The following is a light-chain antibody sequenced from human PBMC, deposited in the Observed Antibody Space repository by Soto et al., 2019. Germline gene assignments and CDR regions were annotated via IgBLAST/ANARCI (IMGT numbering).Light chain of an antibody. Sequence: NFMLTQPHSVSESPGKTVTISCTRSSSSIASNYVQWYQQRPGSAPTTVIYEDNQRPSGVPDRFSGSIDSSSNSASLTISGLKTEDEADYYCQSYDSSKEVFGGGTKLTVL. J-gene: IGLJ3*02. CDR1: SSSIASNY. CDR2: EDN. CDR3: QSYDSSKEV. V-gene: IGLV6-57*03.